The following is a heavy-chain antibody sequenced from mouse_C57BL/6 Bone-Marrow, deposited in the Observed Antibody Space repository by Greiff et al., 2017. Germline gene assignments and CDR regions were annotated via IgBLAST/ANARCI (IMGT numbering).Heavy chain of an antibody. CDR2: IDPETGGT. Sequence: QVQLQQSGAELVRPGASVTLSCKASGYTFTDYEMHWVKQTPVHGLEWIGAIDPETGGTAYNQKFKGKAILTADKSSSTAYMELRSLTSEDSAVYYCTGGSTGGFDYWGQGTTLTVSS. CDR3: TGGSTGGFDY. V-gene: IGHV1-15*01. J-gene: IGHJ2*01. D-gene: IGHD1-1*01. CDR1: GYTFTDYE.